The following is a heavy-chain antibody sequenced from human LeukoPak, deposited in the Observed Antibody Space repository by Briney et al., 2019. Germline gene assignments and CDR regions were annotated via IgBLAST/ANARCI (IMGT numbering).Heavy chain of an antibody. Sequence: PSETLSLTCTVSGGSISSSGCYWSWIRQHPGKGLEWIGYIYYSGSTYYNPSLKSRVIILVDTSKNQFSLKLTSVTAADTAVYYCARYNYYDSSGYYPYYFDYWGQGTLVTVSS. CDR3: ARYNYYDSSGYYPYYFDY. V-gene: IGHV4-31*03. J-gene: IGHJ4*02. CDR1: GGSISSSGCY. CDR2: IYYSGST. D-gene: IGHD3-22*01.